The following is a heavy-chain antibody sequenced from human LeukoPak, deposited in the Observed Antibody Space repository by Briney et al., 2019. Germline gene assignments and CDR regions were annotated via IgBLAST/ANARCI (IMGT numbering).Heavy chain of an antibody. D-gene: IGHD6-13*01. V-gene: IGHV3-33*01. CDR2: IWYDGSNK. J-gene: IGHJ4*02. CDR1: GFTFSSYG. CDR3: ARDAVYSSSWQYY. Sequence: GGSLRLSCAVSGFTFSSYGMHWVRQATGKGLEWVAVIWYDGSNKYYADSVKGRFTISRDNSKNTLYLQMNSLRAEDTAVYYCARDAVYSSSWQYYWGQGTLVTVSS.